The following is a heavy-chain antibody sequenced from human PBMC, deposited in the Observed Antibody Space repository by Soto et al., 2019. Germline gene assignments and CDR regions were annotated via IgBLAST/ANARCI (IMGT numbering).Heavy chain of an antibody. J-gene: IGHJ6*01. V-gene: IGHV4-59*08. CDR3: TRGLWEPEGYGMVV. D-gene: IGHD3-16*01. Sequence: QVQLQESGPGLVKPSETLSLTCTVSGGSISSYYWSWIRLPPGKELEYIGYIYYSDSANYNPSLASRVTISADTSKNQVSLKLRSVTAADTAVYYCTRGLWEPEGYGMVVWGQGTAVTVSP. CDR2: IYYSDSA. CDR1: GGSISSYY.